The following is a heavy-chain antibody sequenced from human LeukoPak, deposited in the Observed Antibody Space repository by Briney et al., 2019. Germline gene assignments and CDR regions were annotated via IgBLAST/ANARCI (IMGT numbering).Heavy chain of an antibody. Sequence: SETLSLTCAVYGGSFSGYYWSWIRQPPGKGLEWIGEINHSGSTNYNPSLKSRVTISVDTSKNQFSLKLSSVTAEDTAVYYCARNDYPDYYFDYWGQGTLVTVSS. CDR1: GGSFSGYY. J-gene: IGHJ4*02. D-gene: IGHD4-11*01. CDR3: ARNDYPDYYFDY. CDR2: INHSGST. V-gene: IGHV4-34*01.